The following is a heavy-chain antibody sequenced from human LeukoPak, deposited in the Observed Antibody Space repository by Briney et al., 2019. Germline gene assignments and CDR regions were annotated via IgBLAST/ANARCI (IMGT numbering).Heavy chain of an antibody. CDR3: ARGRLVRYFDWLSRDTNFDY. J-gene: IGHJ4*02. D-gene: IGHD3-9*01. CDR2: INTNTGNP. CDR1: GYTFTSYA. V-gene: IGHV7-4-1*02. Sequence: GASVKVSCKASGYTFTSYAMNWVRQAPGQGLEWMGWINTNTGNPTYAQGFTGRFVFSLDTSVSTAYLQISSLKAEDTAVYYCARGRLVRYFDWLSRDTNFDYWGQGTLVTVSS.